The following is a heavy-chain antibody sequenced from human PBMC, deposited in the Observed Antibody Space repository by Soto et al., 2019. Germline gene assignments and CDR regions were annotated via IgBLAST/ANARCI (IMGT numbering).Heavy chain of an antibody. Sequence: LRLSCAASGFTFSSYEMNWVRQAPGKGLEWVSYISSSGSTIYYADSVKGRFTISRDNAKNSLYLQMNSLRAEDTAVYYCARGPGIAAAGPGYGMDVWGQGTTVTVSS. J-gene: IGHJ6*02. CDR1: GFTFSSYE. V-gene: IGHV3-48*03. CDR2: ISSSGSTI. D-gene: IGHD6-13*01. CDR3: ARGPGIAAAGPGYGMDV.